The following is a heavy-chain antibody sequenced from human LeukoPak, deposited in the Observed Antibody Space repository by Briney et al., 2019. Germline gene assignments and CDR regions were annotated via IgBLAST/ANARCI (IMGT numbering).Heavy chain of an antibody. CDR3: ARVWDIQNAFDI. CDR2: INPNSGGT. Sequence: ASVKVSCKASGYTFTAYYIHWVRQAPGQGLEWMGWINPNSGGTNYAQKFQGRVTMTRDTSISTAYMELSRLRSDDTAVYYCARVWDIQNAFDIWGQGTMVTVSS. J-gene: IGHJ3*02. D-gene: IGHD1-26*01. V-gene: IGHV1-2*02. CDR1: GYTFTAYY.